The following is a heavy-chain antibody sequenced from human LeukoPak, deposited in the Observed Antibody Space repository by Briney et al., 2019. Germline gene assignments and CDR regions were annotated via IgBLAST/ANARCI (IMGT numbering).Heavy chain of an antibody. V-gene: IGHV1-46*01. CDR3: ARVATIYYDSSVGPFDI. Sequence: GASVKVSCKASGGTFSSYAISWVRQAPGQGLEWMGIINPSGGSTSCAQKFQGRLAMTRDMSTSTVYMELSSLRSEDTAVYYCARVATIYYDSSVGPFDIWGQGTMVTVSS. D-gene: IGHD3-22*01. CDR1: GGTFSSYA. J-gene: IGHJ3*02. CDR2: INPSGGST.